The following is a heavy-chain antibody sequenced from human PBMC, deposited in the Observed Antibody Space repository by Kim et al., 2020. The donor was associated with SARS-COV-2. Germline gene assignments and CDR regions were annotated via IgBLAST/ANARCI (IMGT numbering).Heavy chain of an antibody. CDR1: GYTFTSYA. D-gene: IGHD3-10*01. CDR3: ARDLRITMVRGVIIPGY. Sequence: ASVKVSCKASGYTFTSYAMNWVRQAPGQGLEWMGWINTNTGNPTYAQGFTGRFVFSLDTSVSTAYLQISSLKAEDTAVYYCARDLRITMVRGVIIPGYWGQGTLVTVSS. J-gene: IGHJ4*02. CDR2: INTNTGNP. V-gene: IGHV7-4-1*02.